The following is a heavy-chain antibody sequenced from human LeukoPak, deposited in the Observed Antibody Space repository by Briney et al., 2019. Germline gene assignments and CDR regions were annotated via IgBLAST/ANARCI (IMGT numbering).Heavy chain of an antibody. CDR1: GFSFSSYA. J-gene: IGHJ6*04. Sequence: PGGSLRLSCAASGFSFSSYAMNWVRQAPGKGLEWVSIIFGNGDTIYYADSVKGRFTISRDNAKNSLYLQMNSLRAEDTAVYYCAELGITMIGGVWGKGTTVTISS. D-gene: IGHD3-10*02. CDR2: IFGNGDTI. V-gene: IGHV3-48*03. CDR3: AELGITMIGGV.